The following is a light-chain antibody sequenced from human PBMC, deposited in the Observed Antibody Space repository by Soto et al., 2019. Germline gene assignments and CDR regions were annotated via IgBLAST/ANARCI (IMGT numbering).Light chain of an antibody. Sequence: DIQDSKAPATLSASVGDRVTITCRASQSTSSWLAWYQQKLGRAPRLLIYDASSLESGVPSRFSGSGSGTEFTLTISSLQPDDFATYYCQQYGTYLWTFGQGTKVDIK. CDR2: DAS. CDR1: QSTSSW. CDR3: QQYGTYLWT. V-gene: IGKV1-5*01. J-gene: IGKJ1*01.